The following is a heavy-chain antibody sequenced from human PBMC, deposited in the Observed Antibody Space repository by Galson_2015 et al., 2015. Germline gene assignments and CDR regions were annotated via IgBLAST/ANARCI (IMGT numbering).Heavy chain of an antibody. Sequence: SLRLSCAASGFTFSSYGMHWVRQAPGKGLEWVAVIWYDGSNKYYADSVKGRFTISRDNSKNTLYLQMNSLRAEDTAVYYCARDAIPRPPILYYFDYWGQGTLVTVSS. J-gene: IGHJ4*02. CDR3: ARDAIPRPPILYYFDY. V-gene: IGHV3-33*01. CDR2: IWYDGSNK. CDR1: GFTFSSYG.